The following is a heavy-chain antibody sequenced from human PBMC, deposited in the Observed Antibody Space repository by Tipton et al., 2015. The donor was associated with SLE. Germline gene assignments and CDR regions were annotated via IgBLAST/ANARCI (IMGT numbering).Heavy chain of an antibody. D-gene: IGHD3-10*01. J-gene: IGHJ3*02. CDR1: GFTFSDYY. CDR3: AGDSGEFGDLEDSFHI. V-gene: IGHV3-11*05. CDR2: ISSSSSYT. Sequence: GSLRLSCAASGFTFSDYYMSWIRQAPGKGLEWVSYISSSSSYTNYADSVKGRFTISRDNAKNSLYLQMNSLRADDTAVYYCAGDSGEFGDLEDSFHIWGQGTTVTVSS.